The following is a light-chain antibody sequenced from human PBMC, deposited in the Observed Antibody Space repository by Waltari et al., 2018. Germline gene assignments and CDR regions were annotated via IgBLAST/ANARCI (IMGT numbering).Light chain of an antibody. CDR3: QVWDGNSVV. CDR2: QNS. J-gene: IGLJ2*01. V-gene: IGLV3-1*01. CDR1: KARNQD. Sequence: SYDLTPPPSVSVSPGETANIACSGYKARNQDVCWYQQKPGQSPVLIVYQNSRRPSGIPERFSGSNSGNTATLMISGTQTIDEADYYCQVWDGNSVVFGGGTKLAVL.